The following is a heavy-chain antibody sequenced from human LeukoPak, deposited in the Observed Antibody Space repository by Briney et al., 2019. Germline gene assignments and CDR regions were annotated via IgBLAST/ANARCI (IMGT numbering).Heavy chain of an antibody. CDR1: GFTFSNYA. V-gene: IGHV3-23*01. Sequence: GGSLRLSCEASGFTFSNYAMGWVRQAPGKGLEWVSGISGSDSSTYYADSVKGRFTISRDNSKNTLYLQMNSLRAEDTAVYYCAKDVTSGGSGSYFVVYWGQGTLVTVSS. CDR2: ISGSDSST. D-gene: IGHD3-10*01. J-gene: IGHJ4*02. CDR3: AKDVTSGGSGSYFVVY.